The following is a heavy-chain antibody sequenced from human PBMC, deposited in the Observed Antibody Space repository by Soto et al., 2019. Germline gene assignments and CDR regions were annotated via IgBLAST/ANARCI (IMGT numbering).Heavy chain of an antibody. CDR2: IYYSGST. CDR3: ARHAGYCSGGSCYGVDY. J-gene: IGHJ4*02. Sequence: QLQLQESGPGLVKPSETLSLTCTVSGGSISSSSYYWGWIRQPPGKGLGWIGSIYYSGSTYYNPSLKSRVTISVDTSKNQFSLKLSSVTAADTAVYYCARHAGYCSGGSCYGVDYWGQGTLVTVSS. CDR1: GGSISSSSYY. D-gene: IGHD2-15*01. V-gene: IGHV4-39*01.